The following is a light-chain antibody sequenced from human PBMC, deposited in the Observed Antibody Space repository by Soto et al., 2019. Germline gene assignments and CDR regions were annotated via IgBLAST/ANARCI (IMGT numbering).Light chain of an antibody. J-gene: IGKJ4*01. CDR1: QSVSSSY. V-gene: IGKV3-20*01. CDR2: GAS. Sequence: EIVLTQSPVTLSLSPGERTTLSCRASQSVSSSYLAWYQQKPGQAPRLLIYGASSRATGIPDRFSGSGSGTDFTLTISRLEPEDFAVYYCQQYGSTFGGGTKVDIK. CDR3: QQYGST.